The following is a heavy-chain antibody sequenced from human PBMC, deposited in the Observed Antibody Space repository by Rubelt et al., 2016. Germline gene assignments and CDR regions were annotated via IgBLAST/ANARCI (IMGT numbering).Heavy chain of an antibody. V-gene: IGHV3-30*04. CDR3: TREFSSDPYYFES. Sequence: QVQLVESGGGAVQPGRSLRLSCAASGFTFSSYVMHWVRQAPGKGLEWVAVISGDGSIKYYADSVKGRFTISRDNAKNSMYLQMNSLRAEDTAVYYCTREFSSDPYYFESWGQGTLVTVSS. CDR1: GFTFSSYV. J-gene: IGHJ4*02. D-gene: IGHD2-21*02. CDR2: ISGDGSIK.